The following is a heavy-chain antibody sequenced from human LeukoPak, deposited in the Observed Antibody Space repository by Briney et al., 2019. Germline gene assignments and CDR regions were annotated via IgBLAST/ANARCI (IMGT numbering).Heavy chain of an antibody. D-gene: IGHD1-26*01. V-gene: IGHV3-21*01. J-gene: IGHJ4*02. CDR3: ARGSGRSYLPFDY. Sequence: GGSLRLSCAASGFTFSSYSMNWVRHAPGKGLEWVSAITSISSYIYYADSVKGRFPISRDNAKNSLYLQMNSLRAEDTAVYYCARGSGRSYLPFDYWGQGTLVTVP. CDR1: GFTFSSYS. CDR2: ITSISSYI.